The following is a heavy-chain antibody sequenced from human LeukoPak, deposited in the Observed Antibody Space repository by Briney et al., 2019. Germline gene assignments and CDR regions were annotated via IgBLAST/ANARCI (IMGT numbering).Heavy chain of an antibody. CDR1: GFSFSDYA. J-gene: IGHJ4*02. Sequence: GGSLRLSCAASGFSFSDYAMSWVRQAPGKGLEWVSAISDSGDNPYYADSVKGRFTISRDNSENTLSVQMYSLRAEDTAVYYCAKDRGGSYFDFDFWGRGTLVTVSS. V-gene: IGHV3-23*01. CDR2: ISDSGDNP. D-gene: IGHD1-26*01. CDR3: AKDRGGSYFDFDF.